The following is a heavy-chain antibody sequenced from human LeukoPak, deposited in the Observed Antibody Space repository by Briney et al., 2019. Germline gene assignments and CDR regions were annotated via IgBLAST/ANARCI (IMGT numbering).Heavy chain of an antibody. Sequence: GGSLRLSCAASGFTFSSYEMNWVRQAPGKGLEWVSYISSSGGTIYYADSVKGRFTISRDNAKNSLYLQMNSLRAEDTAVYYCAREAVAGTAPWGQGTLVTVSS. CDR1: GFTFSSYE. J-gene: IGHJ5*02. CDR2: ISSSGGTI. CDR3: AREAVAGTAP. D-gene: IGHD6-19*01. V-gene: IGHV3-48*03.